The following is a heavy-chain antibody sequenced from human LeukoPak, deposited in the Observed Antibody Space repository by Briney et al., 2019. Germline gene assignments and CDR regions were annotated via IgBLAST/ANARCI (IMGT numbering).Heavy chain of an antibody. CDR3: AKVLLWFGELHAFDI. D-gene: IGHD3-10*01. Sequence: GGSLRLSCAASGFTFSSYAMHWFRQAPGKGLEWVAVISYDGSNKYYADSVKGRFTISRDNSKNTLYLQMNSLRAEDTAVYYCAKVLLWFGELHAFDIWGQGTMVTVSS. CDR1: GFTFSSYA. J-gene: IGHJ3*02. V-gene: IGHV3-30-3*01. CDR2: ISYDGSNK.